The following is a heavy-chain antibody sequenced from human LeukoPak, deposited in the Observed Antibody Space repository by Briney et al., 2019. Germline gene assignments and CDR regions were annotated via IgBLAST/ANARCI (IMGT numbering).Heavy chain of an antibody. J-gene: IGHJ6*02. Sequence: ASVKVSCKAPGYTFTGYYMHWVRQAPGQGLEWMGWINPNSGGTNYAQKFQGRVTMTRDTSISTAYMELSRLRSDDTAVYYCARERMVRGAPTYFYYGLDVWGQGTTVTVSS. D-gene: IGHD3-10*01. CDR3: ARERMVRGAPTYFYYGLDV. V-gene: IGHV1-2*02. CDR2: INPNSGGT. CDR1: GYTFTGYY.